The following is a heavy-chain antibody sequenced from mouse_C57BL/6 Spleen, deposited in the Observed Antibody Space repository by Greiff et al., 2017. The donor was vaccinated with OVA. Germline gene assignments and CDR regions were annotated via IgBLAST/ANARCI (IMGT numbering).Heavy chain of an antibody. Sequence: DVQLQESGTVLARPGASVKMSCKTSGYTFTSYWMHWVKQRPGQGLEWIGAIYPGTSDTSYNQKFKGKATLTADTSASTAYMELSSRTTEDSACDVCTRSGTTVDWYFDVWGTGTTVTVSS. CDR3: TRSGTTVDWYFDV. V-gene: IGHV1-5*01. D-gene: IGHD1-1*01. CDR2: IYPGTSDT. CDR1: GYTFTSYW. J-gene: IGHJ1*03.